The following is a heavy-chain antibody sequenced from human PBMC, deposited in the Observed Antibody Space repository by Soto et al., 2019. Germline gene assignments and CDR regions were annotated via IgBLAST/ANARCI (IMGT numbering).Heavy chain of an antibody. CDR2: ISAYNGNT. CDR3: ARDEYYYDSSGYSNWFDP. D-gene: IGHD3-22*01. J-gene: IGHJ5*02. Sequence: AAVEVSCKASGYTFTSYGISWVRQAPGQGLEWMGWISAYNGNTNYAQKLQGRVTMTTDTSTSTAYMELRSLRSDDTAVYYCARDEYYYDSSGYSNWFDPWGQGTLVTVSS. CDR1: GYTFTSYG. V-gene: IGHV1-18*04.